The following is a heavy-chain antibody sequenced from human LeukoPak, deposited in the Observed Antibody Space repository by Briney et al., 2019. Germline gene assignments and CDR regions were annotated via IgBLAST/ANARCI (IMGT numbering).Heavy chain of an antibody. CDR2: MNPYTGKT. CDR1: GYTFTSFD. J-gene: IGHJ4*02. Sequence: ASVKVSYKTSGYTFTSFDINWVRQAAGQGLEWLGWMNPYTGKTGYAQKFQGRVTFTGDTSIRTAYMEVSSLTSEDTAVYYCARGAKWAYYFDYWGQGTLVTVSS. D-gene: IGHD1-26*01. CDR3: ARGAKWAYYFDY. V-gene: IGHV1-8*03.